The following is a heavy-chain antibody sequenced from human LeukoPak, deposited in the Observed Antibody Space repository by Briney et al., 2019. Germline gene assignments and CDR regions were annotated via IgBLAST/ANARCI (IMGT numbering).Heavy chain of an antibody. J-gene: IGHJ6*02. CDR3: AKAEYSSGWSNGMDV. CDR1: GFTFDDYA. V-gene: IGHV3-23*01. CDR2: ISGSGGST. D-gene: IGHD6-19*01. Sequence: GRSLRLSCAASGFTFDDYAMHWVRQAPGKGLEWVSAISGSGGSTYYADSVKGRFTISRDNSKNTLYLQMNSLRAEDTAVYYCAKAEYSSGWSNGMDVWGQGTTVTVSS.